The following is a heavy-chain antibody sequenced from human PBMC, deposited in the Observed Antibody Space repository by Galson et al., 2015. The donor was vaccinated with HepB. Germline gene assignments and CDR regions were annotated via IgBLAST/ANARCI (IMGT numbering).Heavy chain of an antibody. CDR3: AKDNWEYNWFDP. CDR2: IRYDGSNK. CDR1: GFTFSSYG. D-gene: IGHD7-27*01. Sequence: SLRLSCAASGFTFSSYGMHWVRQAPGKGLEWVAFIRYDGSNKYYADSVKGRFTISRDNSKNTLYLQMNSLRAEDTAVYYCAKDNWEYNWFDPWGQGTLVTVSS. J-gene: IGHJ5*02. V-gene: IGHV3-30*02.